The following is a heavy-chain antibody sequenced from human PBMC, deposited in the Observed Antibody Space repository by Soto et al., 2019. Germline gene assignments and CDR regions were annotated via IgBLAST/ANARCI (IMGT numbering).Heavy chain of an antibody. CDR1: GFSLSTSGVG. CDR2: IYWDDDK. D-gene: IGHD2-8*02. Sequence: QIRLKESGPTLVKPTQTLTLTCTFSGFSLSTSGVGVGWIRQPPGKALEWLALIYWDDDKRYSPSLKSRLTLTKDTSKNHVVLTMTNMDPVDTATYYCAHRRGVWNGFDPWGQGTLVTVSS. CDR3: AHRRGVWNGFDP. V-gene: IGHV2-5*02. J-gene: IGHJ5*02.